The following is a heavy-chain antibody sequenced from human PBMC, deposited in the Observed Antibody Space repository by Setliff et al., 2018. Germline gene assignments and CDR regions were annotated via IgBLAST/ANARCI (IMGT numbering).Heavy chain of an antibody. J-gene: IGHJ3*02. CDR1: GFSFSGSA. D-gene: IGHD5-18*01. V-gene: IGHV3-73*01. CDR2: IRGRTANYAT. CDR3: TFARDGYDVFDI. Sequence: PGGSLRLSCAASGFSFSGSAVYWVRQASVKGLEWLGRIRGRTANYATAYAASVRGRFTISRDDSKNTAYLQMNSLKTEDTAVYYCTFARDGYDVFDIWGQGTMVTVSS.